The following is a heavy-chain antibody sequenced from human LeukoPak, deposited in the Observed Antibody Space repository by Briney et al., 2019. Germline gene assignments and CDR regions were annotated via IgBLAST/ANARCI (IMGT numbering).Heavy chain of an antibody. V-gene: IGHV3-7*01. CDR1: GFTFSRFW. CDR3: ARDLGVAGHDY. D-gene: IGHD2-15*01. Sequence: GGSLRLSCAASGFTFSRFWMCWVRQTPGKGLEWVANVKQDGSEKYYVDSVKGRFTITRDNAKNTLDLQMNSLRAEDTAVYYCARDLGVAGHDYWGQGTLVTVSS. CDR2: VKQDGSEK. J-gene: IGHJ4*02.